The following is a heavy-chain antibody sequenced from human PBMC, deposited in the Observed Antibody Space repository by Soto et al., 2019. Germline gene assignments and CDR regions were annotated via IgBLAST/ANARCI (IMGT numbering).Heavy chain of an antibody. J-gene: IGHJ6*03. CDR1: GYTFTSYD. Sequence: ASVKVSCKASGYTFTSYDMNWVRQAAGQGLEWMGWINPNSGGTNYAQKFQGWVTMTRDTSISTAYMELSRLRSDDTAVYYCARGYCSGGSCYDDYYYMDVWGKGTTVTVSS. CDR2: INPNSGGT. CDR3: ARGYCSGGSCYDDYYYMDV. D-gene: IGHD2-15*01. V-gene: IGHV1-2*04.